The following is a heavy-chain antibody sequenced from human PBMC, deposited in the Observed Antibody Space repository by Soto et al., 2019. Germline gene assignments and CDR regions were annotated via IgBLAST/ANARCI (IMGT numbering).Heavy chain of an antibody. D-gene: IGHD1-1*01. CDR2: VSFDEITT. J-gene: IGHJ4*02. Sequence: EVQLVESGGGLVEAAGSLRLSCAASGFTFSNDWMHCVRQAPGKGLVWVSRVSFDEITTNYADSVKGRFTVSRDNAKNTLCLQMNSLRVEDTAVYYCARGTRGAYYFDYWGQVNLVTVSS. CDR1: GFTFSNDW. V-gene: IGHV3-74*01. CDR3: ARGTRGAYYFDY.